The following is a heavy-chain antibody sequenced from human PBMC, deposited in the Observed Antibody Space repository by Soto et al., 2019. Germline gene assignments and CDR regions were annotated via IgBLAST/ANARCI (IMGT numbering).Heavy chain of an antibody. V-gene: IGHV1-18*01. J-gene: IGHJ6*03. D-gene: IGHD3-9*01. CDR2: ISAYNGNT. CDR1: GYTFTSYG. CDR3: ARGKGVYDILTGHEGGYYYYMDV. Sequence: APVKVSCKASGYTFTSYGISWVRQAPGQGLEWMGWISAYNGNTNYAQKLQGRVTMTTDTSTSTAYMELRSLRSDDTAVYYCARGKGVYDILTGHEGGYYYYMDVWGKGTTVTVSS.